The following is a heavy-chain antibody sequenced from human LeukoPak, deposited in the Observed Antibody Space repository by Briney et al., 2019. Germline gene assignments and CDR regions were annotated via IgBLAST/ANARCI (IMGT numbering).Heavy chain of an antibody. CDR3: ARDRRPYCGGDCYSGFDY. J-gene: IGHJ4*02. D-gene: IGHD2-21*02. CDR1: GFTFSSYA. Sequence: GGSLRLSCAASGFTFSSYAMHWVRQAPGKGLEWVAVISYDGSNKYYADSVKGRFTISRDNSKNTLYLQMNSLRAEDTAVYYCARDRRPYCGGDCYSGFDYWGQGTLVTVSS. CDR2: ISYDGSNK. V-gene: IGHV3-30*04.